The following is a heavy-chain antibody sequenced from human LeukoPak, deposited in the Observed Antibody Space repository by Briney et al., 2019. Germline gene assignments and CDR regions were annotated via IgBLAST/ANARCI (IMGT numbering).Heavy chain of an antibody. J-gene: IGHJ6*02. CDR2: INPNSGGT. D-gene: IGHD2-2*01. V-gene: IGHV1-2*02. CDR1: GYTFTGYY. Sequence: EASVKVSCKASGYTFTGYYMHWVRQAPGQGLEWMGWINPNSGGTNYAQKFQGRVTMTRDTSISTAYMELSRLRSDDTAVYYCARSGRGYCSSTSCPRLYGMDVWGQGTTVTVSS. CDR3: ARSGRGYCSSTSCPRLYGMDV.